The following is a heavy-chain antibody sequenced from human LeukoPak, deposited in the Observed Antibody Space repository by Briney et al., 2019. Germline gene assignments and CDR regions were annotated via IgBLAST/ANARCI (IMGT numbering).Heavy chain of an antibody. Sequence: GGSLRLSCAASGFTFSDYYMSWIRQAPGKGLECVSYISSGSSTKYYADSVKGRFTISRDNGKNSLYLQMNSLRAEDTAVYYCAKDRYDTSGYYFFDAFDIWGQGTMVTVSS. CDR3: AKDRYDTSGYYFFDAFDI. CDR1: GFTFSDYY. V-gene: IGHV3-11*04. D-gene: IGHD3-22*01. J-gene: IGHJ3*02. CDR2: ISSGSSTK.